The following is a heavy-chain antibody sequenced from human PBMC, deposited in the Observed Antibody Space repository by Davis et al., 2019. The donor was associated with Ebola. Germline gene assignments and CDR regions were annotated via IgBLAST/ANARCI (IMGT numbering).Heavy chain of an antibody. J-gene: IGHJ4*02. D-gene: IGHD2/OR15-2a*01. CDR2: IYSGGST. V-gene: IGHV3-53*01. CDR1: DFTVSNNY. CDR3: VRVFSGGYFDC. Sequence: GESLKISCAASDFTVSNNYMSWVRQAPGKGLEWVSIIYSGGSTYYADSVKGRFTISRDNSKNTLYLQMNSLRAEDTAVYYCVRVFSGGYFDCWGQGTLVTVSS.